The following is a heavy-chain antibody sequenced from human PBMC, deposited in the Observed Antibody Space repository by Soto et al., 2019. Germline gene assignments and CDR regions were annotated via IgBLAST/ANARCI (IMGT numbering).Heavy chain of an antibody. J-gene: IGHJ4*02. V-gene: IGHV3-48*02. Sequence: ESGGGLVQPGGSLRLSCAASGFTFSDYTMNWVRQAPGKGLEWVSYISKSSGTKSYADSVKGRFTISRDNAKNSLFLQMNSLRDEDTALYYCARDLNWGFDYWGQGSLVTVSS. CDR1: GFTFSDYT. CDR3: ARDLNWGFDY. D-gene: IGHD7-27*01. CDR2: ISKSSGTK.